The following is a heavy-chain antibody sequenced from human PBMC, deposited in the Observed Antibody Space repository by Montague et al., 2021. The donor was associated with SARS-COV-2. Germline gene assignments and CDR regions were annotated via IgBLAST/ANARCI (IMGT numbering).Heavy chain of an antibody. V-gene: IGHV3-33*01. CDR2: IWHDEK. J-gene: IGHJ4*02. D-gene: IGHD3-10*01. CDR1: GFTFSSYD. CDR3: ARVMFGSGRVAPIDY. Sequence: LRLSCAASGFTFSSYDMHWVRQAPGKGLEWVAVIWHDEKHYGDSVKGRFTISRDNSKNTLYLQMNSLRAEDTGVYYCARVMFGSGRVAPIDYWGQGTLVTVSS.